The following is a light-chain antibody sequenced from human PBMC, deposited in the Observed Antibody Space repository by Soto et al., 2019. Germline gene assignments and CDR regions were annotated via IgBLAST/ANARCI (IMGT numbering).Light chain of an antibody. CDR1: SSDVGSYNL. Sequence: QSALTQPASVSGSPGQSITISCTGTSSDVGSYNLVSWYQQHPGKAPKLMISAVTKRPAGVSSRFSGSKSGNTASLIISGLQAEDEADYYCSSYAGFNTVIFGGGTKVTVL. J-gene: IGLJ2*01. CDR2: AVT. CDR3: SSYAGFNTVI. V-gene: IGLV2-23*02.